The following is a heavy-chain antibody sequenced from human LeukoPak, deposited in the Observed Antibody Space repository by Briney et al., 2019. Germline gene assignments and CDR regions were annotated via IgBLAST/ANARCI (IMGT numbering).Heavy chain of an antibody. D-gene: IGHD2-15*01. CDR1: GYTFTSYY. J-gene: IGHJ5*02. Sequence: ATVKVSCKASGYTFTSYYMHWVRQAPGQGLEWMGIINPSGGSTSYAQKFQGRVTMTRDTSTSTVYMELSSLRSEDTAVYYCAVGGQVYWFDPWGQGTLVTVSS. CDR2: INPSGGST. V-gene: IGHV1-46*01. CDR3: AVGGQVYWFDP.